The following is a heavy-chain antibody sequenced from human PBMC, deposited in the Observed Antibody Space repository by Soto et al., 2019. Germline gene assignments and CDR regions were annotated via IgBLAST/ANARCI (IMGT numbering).Heavy chain of an antibody. J-gene: IGHJ3*02. V-gene: IGHV3-30*18. D-gene: IGHD2-15*01. CDR1: GFIFSTYG. CDR2: ISYDGTTE. CDR3: AKSRGGTARDGFDS. Sequence: QALLVASGGGVAQPGSSLRISCAASGFIFSTYGIHWVRQAPGKGLEWVAFISYDGTTEEYADPVRGRFSVSRDNSGNTVHRRMHSLRPEDTAVYFCAKSRGGTARDGFDSWDQG.